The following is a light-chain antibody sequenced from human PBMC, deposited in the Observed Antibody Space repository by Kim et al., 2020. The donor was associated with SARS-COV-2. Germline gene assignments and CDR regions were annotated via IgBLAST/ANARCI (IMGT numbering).Light chain of an antibody. Sequence: EIVLTQSPGTLSLSPGERATLSCRASQSVSSSYLAWYQQKPGQAPRLHIYGASSRATGIPDRFSGSGSGTDFTLTISSLQAEDVAVYYCQQHYDTPLTFGGGTKVDIK. CDR1: QSVSSSY. V-gene: IGKV3-20*01. CDR2: GAS. J-gene: IGKJ4*01. CDR3: QQHYDTPLT.